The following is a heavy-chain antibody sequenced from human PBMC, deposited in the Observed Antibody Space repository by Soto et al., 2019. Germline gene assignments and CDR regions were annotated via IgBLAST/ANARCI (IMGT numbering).Heavy chain of an antibody. CDR1: GFTFTSSA. CDR3: AAEVKRYEFWSGYYSDY. CDR2: IVVGSGNT. V-gene: IGHV1-58*01. J-gene: IGHJ4*02. D-gene: IGHD3-3*01. Sequence: QMQLVQSGPEVKKPGTSVKVSCKASGFTFTSSAVQWVRQARGQRLEWIGWIVVGSGNTNYAQKFQERVTITRDMSTSTAYMELSSLRSEDTAVYYCAAEVKRYEFWSGYYSDYWGQGTLVTVSS.